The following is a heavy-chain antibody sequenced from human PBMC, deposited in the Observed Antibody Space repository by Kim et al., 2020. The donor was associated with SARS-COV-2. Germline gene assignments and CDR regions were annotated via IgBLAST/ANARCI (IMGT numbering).Heavy chain of an antibody. D-gene: IGHD6-13*01. CDR3: AKSIRSSWYYFDY. CDR1: GFTFSSYA. Sequence: GGSLRLSCGASGFTFSSYAMSWVRQAPGKGLEWVSAISDSGGSTYYADSVKGRFTISRDNSKNTLYLQMNSLRAEDTAVYYCAKSIRSSWYYFDYWGQGTLVTVSS. V-gene: IGHV3-23*01. J-gene: IGHJ4*02. CDR2: ISDSGGST.